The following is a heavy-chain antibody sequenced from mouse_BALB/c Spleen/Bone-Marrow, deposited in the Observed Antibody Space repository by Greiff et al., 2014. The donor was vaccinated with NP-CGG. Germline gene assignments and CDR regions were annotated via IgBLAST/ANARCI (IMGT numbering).Heavy chain of an antibody. D-gene: IGHD2-1*01. J-gene: IGHJ1*01. CDR1: GFTFTDYY. CDR2: IRNKANGYTT. CDR3: ARDKNYGSYWYFDV. V-gene: IGHV7-3*02. Sequence: VQLKESGGGLVQPGGSLRLSCATSGFTFTDYYMSWVRQPPGKALEWVGFIRNKANGYTTEYSASVKGRFTISRDNSQSILYLQMNTLRAEDSATCYCARDKNYGSYWYFDVWGAGTTVTVSS.